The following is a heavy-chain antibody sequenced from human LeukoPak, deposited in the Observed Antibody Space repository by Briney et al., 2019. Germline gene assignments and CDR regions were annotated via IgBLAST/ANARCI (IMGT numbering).Heavy chain of an antibody. J-gene: IGHJ6*04. CDR1: GGSISSYY. CDR3: ARSLLRYFDWPQYYYGMDG. D-gene: IGHD3-9*01. CDR2: IYYSGGS. Sequence: SETLFPTCTISGGSISSYYWSWIRQPPGKGLEWIGYIYYSGGSTYNPSPKSRVTISVDKSTNQFSLKLSSVTAADTAVYYCARSLLRYFDWPQYYYGMDGWGKGTTVTVSS. V-gene: IGHV4-59*01.